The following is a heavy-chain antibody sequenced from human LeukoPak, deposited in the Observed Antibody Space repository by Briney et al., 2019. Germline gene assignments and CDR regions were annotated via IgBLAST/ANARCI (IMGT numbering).Heavy chain of an antibody. CDR1: GGTFSSYA. CDR3: ARGTVVTTVVTPFDY. J-gene: IGHJ4*02. Sequence: ASVKVSCKASGGTFSSYAISWVRQAPGQGLEWMGGIIPIFGTANYAQKFQGRVTITADESTSTAYMELSSLRSEDTAVYYCARGTVVTTVVTPFDYWGQGTLVTVSS. V-gene: IGHV1-69*13. CDR2: IIPIFGTA. D-gene: IGHD4-23*01.